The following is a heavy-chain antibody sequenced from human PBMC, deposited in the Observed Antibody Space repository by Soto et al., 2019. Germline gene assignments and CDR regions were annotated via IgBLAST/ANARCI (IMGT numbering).Heavy chain of an antibody. CDR3: ARVTKYYYQGMDV. CDR2: IYTSGST. CDR1: GGSISSYY. V-gene: IGHV4-4*07. J-gene: IGHJ6*02. Sequence: SETLSLTCTVSGGSISSYYWSWIRQPAGKGLEWIGRIYTSGSTNYNPSLKSRVTMSVDTSKSLFSLKLNSLTAADTAIYYCARVTKYYYQGMDVWGHGTTVTVSS.